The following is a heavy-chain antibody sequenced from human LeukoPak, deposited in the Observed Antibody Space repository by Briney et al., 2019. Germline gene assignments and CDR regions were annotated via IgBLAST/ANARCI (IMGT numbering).Heavy chain of an antibody. V-gene: IGHV1-18*01. J-gene: IGHJ4*02. D-gene: IGHD4-17*01. CDR3: ARDETGDYGDYVSIYY. CDR1: GYTFTSYG. CDR2: ISAYNGNT. Sequence: ASVKVSCKASGYTFTSYGISWVRQAPGQGLEWMGWISAYNGNTNYAQKLQGRVTMTTDTSTSTAYMELRSLRSDDTAVYYCARDETGDYGDYVSIYYWGQGTLVTVSS.